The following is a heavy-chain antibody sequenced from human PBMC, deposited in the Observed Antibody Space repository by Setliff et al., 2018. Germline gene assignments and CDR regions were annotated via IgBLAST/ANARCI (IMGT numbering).Heavy chain of an antibody. Sequence: GASVKVSCKASGYTFTSYAFSWVRQAPGQGLEWMGWISAYNGNTNYAQKFQGRVTMTTDTSTSTAYMELRSLRSDDTAVYYCASDGQGNYNFWSGSYYYYGMDVWGQGTTVTVSS. CDR2: ISAYNGNT. J-gene: IGHJ6*02. CDR1: GYTFTSYA. D-gene: IGHD3-3*01. V-gene: IGHV1-18*01. CDR3: ASDGQGNYNFWSGSYYYYGMDV.